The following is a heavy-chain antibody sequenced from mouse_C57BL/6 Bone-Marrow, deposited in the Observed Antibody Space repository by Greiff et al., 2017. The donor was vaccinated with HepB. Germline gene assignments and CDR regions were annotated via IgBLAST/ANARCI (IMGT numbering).Heavy chain of an antibody. CDR2: IYPTDSET. D-gene: IGHD1-1*01. Sequence: QVQLQQPGAELVRPGSSVKLSCKASGYTFTSYWMDWVKQRPGQGLEWIGNIYPTDSETHYNQKFKDKATLTVNKSSSTAYMQLSSLTSQDSAVYYGARSIYYDSSSPCYWGQGTTLTVSS. CDR3: ARSIYYDSSSPCY. J-gene: IGHJ2*01. CDR1: GYTFTSYW. V-gene: IGHV1-61*01.